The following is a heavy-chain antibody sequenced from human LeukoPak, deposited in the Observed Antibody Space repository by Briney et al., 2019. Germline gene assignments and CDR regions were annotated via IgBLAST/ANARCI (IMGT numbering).Heavy chain of an antibody. J-gene: IGHJ5*02. Sequence: SETLSLTCTVSGGSISSSSYYWGWIRQPPGKGLEWIGSIYYSGSTYYNPSLKSRVTISVDTSKNQFSLKLSSVTAADTAVYYCARLYCGPKNWFDPWGQGTLVTVSS. CDR2: IYYSGST. V-gene: IGHV4-39*07. D-gene: IGHD3-10*01. CDR1: GGSISSSSYY. CDR3: ARLYCGPKNWFDP.